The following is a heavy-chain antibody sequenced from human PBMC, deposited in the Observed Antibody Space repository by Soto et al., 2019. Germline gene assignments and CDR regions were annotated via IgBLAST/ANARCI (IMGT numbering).Heavy chain of an antibody. D-gene: IGHD2-15*01. CDR2: IPSDGSNE. Sequence: EGSLTLSCAASGFSFSRYAMHWIRQAPGKGLEWVALIPSDGSNEYYASSVKGRFTISRDTSKNRVNLQMSRLRVDDTGMYYCAKDRGVVDEGVQTTWYYNGLDVWGQVTTVTISS. V-gene: IGHV3-30*18. CDR3: AKDRGVVDEGVQTTWYYNGLDV. J-gene: IGHJ6*02. CDR1: GFSFSRYA.